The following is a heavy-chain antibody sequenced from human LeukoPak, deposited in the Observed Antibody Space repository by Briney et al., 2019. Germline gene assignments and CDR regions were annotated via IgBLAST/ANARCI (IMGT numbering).Heavy chain of an antibody. J-gene: IGHJ4*02. CDR2: ISGSSRIYT. CDR1: GFIFSDYY. Sequence: GGSLRLSCAAFGFIFSDYYMSWIRQAPGKGLEWVSYISGSSRIYTNYADSVKGRFTISRDNAKNSLYLQMNSLRAEDTAVYYCARVGNSGSYFSPFDYWGQGTLVTVSS. CDR3: ARVGNSGSYFSPFDY. D-gene: IGHD1-26*01. V-gene: IGHV3-11*06.